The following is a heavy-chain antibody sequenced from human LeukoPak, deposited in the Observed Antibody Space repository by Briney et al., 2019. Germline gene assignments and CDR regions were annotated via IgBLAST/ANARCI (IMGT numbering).Heavy chain of an antibody. Sequence: GSVRVSCKASGYTFTSYDMNWVGQAPGQGREGMGWMNPNSGNTDYAQKFQGKVTMTRNTSITTAYMELSSLRSEDTAVYYCARASYDSSGYYPDYWGQGTLVTVSS. CDR1: GYTFTSYD. CDR3: ARASYDSSGYYPDY. D-gene: IGHD3-22*01. V-gene: IGHV1-8*01. J-gene: IGHJ4*02. CDR2: MNPNSGNT.